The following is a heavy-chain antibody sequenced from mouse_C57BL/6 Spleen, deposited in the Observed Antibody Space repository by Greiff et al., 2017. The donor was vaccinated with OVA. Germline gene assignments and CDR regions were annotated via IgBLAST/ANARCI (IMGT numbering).Heavy chain of an antibody. J-gene: IGHJ2*01. V-gene: IGHV1-55*01. CDR2: IYPGSGST. D-gene: IGHD1-1*01. CDR3: ARNYYGSKGFDY. CDR1: GYTFTSYW. Sequence: QVQLKQPGAELVKPGASVKMSCKASGYTFTSYWITWVKQRPGQGLEWIGDIYPGSGSTNYNEKFKSKATLTVDTSSSTAYMQLSSLTSEDSAVYYCARNYYGSKGFDYWGQGTTLTVSS.